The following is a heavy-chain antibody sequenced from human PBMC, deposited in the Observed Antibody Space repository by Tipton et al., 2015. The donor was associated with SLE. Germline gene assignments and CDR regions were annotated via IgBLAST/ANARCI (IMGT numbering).Heavy chain of an antibody. CDR2: IKQDGSEK. CDR1: AFTFSSYW. CDR3: TRGDRSPAY. J-gene: IGHJ4*02. D-gene: IGHD1-14*01. Sequence: SLRLSCTASAFTFSSYWMSWVRQAPGKGLEWVANIKQDGSEKNYVDSVKGRFTISRDNTKNLLFLQMSSLRVEDTAVFYCTRGDRSPAYWGQGTLVTVSS. V-gene: IGHV3-7*01.